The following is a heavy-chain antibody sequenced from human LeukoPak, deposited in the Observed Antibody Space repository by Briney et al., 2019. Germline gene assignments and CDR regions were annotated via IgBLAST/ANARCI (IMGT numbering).Heavy chain of an antibody. CDR3: ATFDRYNNNWYYFS. V-gene: IGHV1-18*01. Sequence: GASVKVSCKASGYTFNSYGISWVRQAPGQGLEWMGWISPSNGNTNYAQKLQGRLTMTTDTSTSTAYMELRSLGSDDTAVYYCATFDRYNNNWYYFSWGQGTLVTVSS. CDR1: GYTFNSYG. D-gene: IGHD6-13*01. J-gene: IGHJ4*02. CDR2: ISPSNGNT.